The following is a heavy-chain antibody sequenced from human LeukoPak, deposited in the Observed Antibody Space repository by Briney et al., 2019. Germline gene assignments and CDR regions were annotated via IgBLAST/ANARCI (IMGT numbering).Heavy chain of an antibody. CDR3: AIRGDHYSSTTLAGNY. CDR2: ISGSGGNT. Sequence: PGGSLRLSCAASGFTFSSYAMSWVRQAPGKGLEWVSAISGSGGNTYYADSVKGRFTISRDNSKNTLYLQMNSLRAEDTAVYYCAIRGDHYSSTTLAGNYWGQGTLVTVSS. D-gene: IGHD3-10*01. V-gene: IGHV3-23*01. J-gene: IGHJ4*02. CDR1: GFTFSSYA.